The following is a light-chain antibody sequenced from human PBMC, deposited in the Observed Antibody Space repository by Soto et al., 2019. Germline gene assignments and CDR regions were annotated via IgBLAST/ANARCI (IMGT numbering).Light chain of an antibody. CDR3: QKFSAVRT. Sequence: DIQMTQSPSSLSASVGDRVTITCPASQAIYDYLVWYQQKPGKVPTLLISAASTLQSGVPSRFSGSGSGTDFTLTISSLQPEDVATYYCQKFSAVRTFGGGTKVEI. CDR1: QAIYDY. J-gene: IGKJ4*01. CDR2: AAS. V-gene: IGKV1-27*01.